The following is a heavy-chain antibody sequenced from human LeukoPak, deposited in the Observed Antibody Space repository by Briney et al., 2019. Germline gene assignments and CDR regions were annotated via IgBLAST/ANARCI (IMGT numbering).Heavy chain of an antibody. J-gene: IGHJ4*02. CDR3: ARDSRRRPYYYDSSGYYSY. V-gene: IGHV1-2*02. CDR1: GYTFIGYY. CDR2: INPNSGGT. Sequence: ASVKVSCKASGYTFIGYYIHWLRQAPGQGLEWMGWINPNSGGTNYAQKLQGRVTMTTDTSTSTAYMELRSLRSDDTAVYYCARDSRRRPYYYDSSGYYSYWGQGTLVTVSS. D-gene: IGHD3-22*01.